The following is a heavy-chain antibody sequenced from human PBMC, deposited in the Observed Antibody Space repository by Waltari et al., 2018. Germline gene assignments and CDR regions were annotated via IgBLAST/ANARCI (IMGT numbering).Heavy chain of an antibody. D-gene: IGHD1-26*01. J-gene: IGHJ1*01. CDR3: ASSGGGYFQH. Sequence: QVQLQESGPGLVKPSETLSLTCAVSGYPISSGYYWGWIRQPPGKGLEWIGSIYHSGSTYYNPSLKSRVTISVDTSKNQFSLKLSSVTAADTAVYYCASSGGGYFQHWGQGTLVTVSS. CDR1: GYPISSGYY. CDR2: IYHSGST. V-gene: IGHV4-38-2*01.